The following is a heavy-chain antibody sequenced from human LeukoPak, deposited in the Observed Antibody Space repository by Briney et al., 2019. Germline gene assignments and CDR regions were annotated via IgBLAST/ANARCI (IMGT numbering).Heavy chain of an antibody. CDR1: GFTFDDHA. V-gene: IGHV3-20*04. Sequence: GGSLRLSCAASGFTFDDHAMSWVRQAPGKGLEWVSGINWNGGSTGYADSVKGRFTISRDNAKNSLYLQMNSLRAEDTAVYYCASSSGSYYGGFDYWGQGTLVTVSS. CDR2: INWNGGST. CDR3: ASSSGSYYGGFDY. D-gene: IGHD1-26*01. J-gene: IGHJ4*02.